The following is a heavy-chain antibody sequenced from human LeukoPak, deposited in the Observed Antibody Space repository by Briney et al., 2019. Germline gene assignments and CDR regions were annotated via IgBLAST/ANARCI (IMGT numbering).Heavy chain of an antibody. D-gene: IGHD3-10*01. CDR2: IIPIFGTA. CDR3: ARGPGSYGSGSYYNEYYFDY. J-gene: IGHJ4*02. V-gene: IGHV1-69*13. Sequence: GASVKVSCKASGGTFSSYAISWVRQSPGQGLEWMGGIIPIFGTANYAQKFQGRVTITADESTSTAYMELSSLRSEDTAVYYCARGPGSYGSGSYYNEYYFDYWGQGTLVTVSS. CDR1: GGTFSSYA.